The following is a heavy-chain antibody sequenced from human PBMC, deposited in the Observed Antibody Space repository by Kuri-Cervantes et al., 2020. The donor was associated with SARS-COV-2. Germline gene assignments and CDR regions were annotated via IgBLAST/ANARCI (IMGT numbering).Heavy chain of an antibody. J-gene: IGHJ3*02. CDR2: IYHSGST. CDR1: GGSISSGGNY. D-gene: IGHD3-3*01. CDR3: ARGHWSGYSNAAEMGAFDI. Sequence: SETLSLTCTVSGGSISSGGNYWNWIRQPPGKGLEWIGHIYHSGSTEYNPFLKSRVIMSVDRSKNHFSLRLSSVTAADTAVYYCARGHWSGYSNAAEMGAFDIWGQGTMVTVSS. V-gene: IGHV4-30-2*01.